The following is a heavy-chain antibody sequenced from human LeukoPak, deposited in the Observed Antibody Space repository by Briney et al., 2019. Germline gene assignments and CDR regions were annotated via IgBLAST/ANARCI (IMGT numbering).Heavy chain of an antibody. CDR3: AKGQRSTGYYGDY. Sequence: GGSLRLSCAASGFTFSSYAMSWVRQAPGKGLEWVSTISVSGGTTYYADSVKGRFTISRDNSKNTLFLQMISLRAEDTAVYFCAKGQRSTGYYGDYWGQGTLVTVSS. J-gene: IGHJ4*02. CDR2: ISVSGGTT. V-gene: IGHV3-23*01. D-gene: IGHD3-22*01. CDR1: GFTFSSYA.